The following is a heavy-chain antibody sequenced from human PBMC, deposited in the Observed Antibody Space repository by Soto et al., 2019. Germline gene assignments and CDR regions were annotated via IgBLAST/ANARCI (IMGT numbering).Heavy chain of an antibody. CDR1: GFTFNTYA. J-gene: IGHJ4*02. CDR3: GKDLTHYTSGRD. D-gene: IGHD3-10*01. CDR2: ISSSGGST. V-gene: IGHV3-23*01. Sequence: EVQLLESGGGLVQPGGSLRLSCAASGFTFNTYAITWVRQAPGKGLEWVSTISSSGGSTYYADSVRGWFIISRDNSKNTVYLQMSSLTAEDTALYYCGKDLTHYTSGRDWGQGTLVTVSS.